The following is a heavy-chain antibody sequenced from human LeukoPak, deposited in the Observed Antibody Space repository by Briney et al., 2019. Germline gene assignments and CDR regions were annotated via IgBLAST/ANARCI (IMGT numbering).Heavy chain of an antibody. CDR3: ASTRMLGSFDY. Sequence: ASVKVSCKASGYTFTNYGISWVRQAPGQGLEWMGWISAYNGNTNYAQKLQGRVTMTTDTSTSTAYMELRSLRSDDTAVYYCASTRMLGSFDYWGQGTLVTVSS. CDR2: ISAYNGNT. J-gene: IGHJ4*02. V-gene: IGHV1-18*01. D-gene: IGHD2-15*01. CDR1: GYTFTNYG.